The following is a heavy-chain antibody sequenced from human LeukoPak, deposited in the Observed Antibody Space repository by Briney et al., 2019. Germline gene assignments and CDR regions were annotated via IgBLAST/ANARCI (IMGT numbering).Heavy chain of an antibody. CDR3: ARDPVGLLWFRESNANY. CDR1: GFTFSSYT. Sequence: GGSLRLSCAASGFTFSSYTMNWVRQPPGKGLEWVSYISSSSSTIYYADSVKGRFTISRDNAKNSLYLQMNSLRAEDTAVYYCARDPVGLLWFRESNANYWGQGTLVTVSS. V-gene: IGHV3-48*04. J-gene: IGHJ4*02. D-gene: IGHD3-10*01. CDR2: ISSSSSTI.